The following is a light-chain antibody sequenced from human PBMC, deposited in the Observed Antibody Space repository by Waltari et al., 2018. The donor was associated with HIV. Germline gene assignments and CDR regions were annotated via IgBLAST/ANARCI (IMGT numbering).Light chain of an antibody. CDR3: QQYYSTLRT. V-gene: IGKV4-1*01. J-gene: IGKJ1*01. Sequence: DIVMTQSPASLAVSLGERSTINCKSSQSVLYSSNNKNYLAWYQQKPGQPPKLLIYWASTRESGFPDRFSGSGSQTDFTRTISSLQAEDVAVYYCQQYYSTLRTFGQGTKVEIK. CDR2: WAS. CDR1: QSVLYSSNNKNY.